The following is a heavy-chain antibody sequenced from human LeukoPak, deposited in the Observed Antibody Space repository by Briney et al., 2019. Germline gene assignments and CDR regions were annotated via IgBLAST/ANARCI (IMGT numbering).Heavy chain of an antibody. D-gene: IGHD2-15*01. J-gene: IGHJ4*02. V-gene: IGHV4-39*07. CDR3: ARFVGYCSGGSCYGSSSSGYLIDY. CDR2: IYYSGST. Sequence: PSETLSLTCTVSGGSISSSSYYWGWIRQPPGKGLEWIGSIYYSGSTCYNPSLKSRVTISVDTSKNRFSLKLSSVTAADTAVYYCARFVGYCSGGSCYGSSSSGYLIDYWGRGTLVTVSS. CDR1: GGSISSSSYY.